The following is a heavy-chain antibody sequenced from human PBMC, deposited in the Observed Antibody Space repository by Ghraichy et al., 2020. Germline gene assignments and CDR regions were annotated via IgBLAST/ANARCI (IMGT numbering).Heavy chain of an antibody. Sequence: GGSLRLSCAASGFTFSIYSLNWVRQAPGKGLEWISYISGASATDYADSVKGRFTISRDNAKNSLYLQMNSLRAEDTAVYYCARDHNWGFDYWGQGILVTVSS. CDR1: GFTFSIYS. V-gene: IGHV3-48*01. D-gene: IGHD7-27*01. CDR2: ISGASAT. J-gene: IGHJ4*02. CDR3: ARDHNWGFDY.